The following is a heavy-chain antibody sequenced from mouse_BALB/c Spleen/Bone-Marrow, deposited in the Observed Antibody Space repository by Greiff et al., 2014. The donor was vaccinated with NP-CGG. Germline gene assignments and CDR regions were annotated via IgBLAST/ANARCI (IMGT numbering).Heavy chain of an antibody. Sequence: VQLKQSGPGLVKPSQSLFLTCTVTGYSITSDYAWNWIRQFPGNKLEWMGYISYSGSTSYNPSLKGRISITRDTSKNQFFLQLNSVTTEDTATYYCARDDYGVWGAGTTVTVSS. CDR3: ARDDYGV. CDR2: ISYSGST. V-gene: IGHV3-2*02. D-gene: IGHD2-4*01. J-gene: IGHJ1*01. CDR1: GYSITSDYA.